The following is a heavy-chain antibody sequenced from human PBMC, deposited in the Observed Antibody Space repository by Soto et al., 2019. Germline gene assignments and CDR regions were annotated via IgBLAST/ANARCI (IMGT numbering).Heavy chain of an antibody. D-gene: IGHD3-10*01. CDR2: ISSSGSTI. V-gene: IGHV3-11*01. CDR1: GFTFSDYY. Sequence: GGSLRLSCAASGFTFSDYYMSWIRQAPGKGLEWVSYISSSGSTIYYADSVKGRFTISRDNAKNSLYLQMNSLRAEDTAVYYCARRPPRYGSGSYYKPLYGMDVWRQRTTVTVSS. CDR3: ARRPPRYGSGSYYKPLYGMDV. J-gene: IGHJ6*02.